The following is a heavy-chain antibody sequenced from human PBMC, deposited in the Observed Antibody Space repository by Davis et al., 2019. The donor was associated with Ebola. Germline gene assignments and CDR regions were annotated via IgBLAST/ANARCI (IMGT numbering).Heavy chain of an antibody. CDR3: AKAPVRFLEWFTTDY. CDR2: VSYDGNTE. Sequence: GGSLRLSCAASGFTFTSYGMHWVRQAPGKGLEWVAVVSYDGNTEYYADSVKGRFTISRDNSKNTLYLQMNSLRADDTALYYCAKAPVRFLEWFTTDYWGKGTLVTVSS. D-gene: IGHD3-3*01. V-gene: IGHV3-30*18. J-gene: IGHJ4*02. CDR1: GFTFTSYG.